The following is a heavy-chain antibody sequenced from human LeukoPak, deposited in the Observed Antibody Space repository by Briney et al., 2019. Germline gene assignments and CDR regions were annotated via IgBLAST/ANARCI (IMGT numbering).Heavy chain of an antibody. J-gene: IGHJ4*02. Sequence: GGSLRLSCAASGFTFRDSGMQWVRQAPGKGLEGVAVMWNDGITGKYADSVRGRFTVSRDNSKNTVYLQMDSLRADDTSVYYCARDGSGWSSDYCGQETLVTVSS. CDR3: ARDGSGWSSDY. CDR2: MWNDGITG. V-gene: IGHV3-33*01. D-gene: IGHD6-19*01. CDR1: GFTFRDSG.